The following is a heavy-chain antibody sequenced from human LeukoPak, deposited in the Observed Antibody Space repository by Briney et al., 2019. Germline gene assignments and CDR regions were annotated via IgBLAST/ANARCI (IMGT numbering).Heavy chain of an antibody. CDR2: MNPNSGNT. D-gene: IGHD2-2*01. CDR3: ARGFPISTSLDY. Sequence: ASVKVSCKASGYTFTSYDINWVRQATGQGLEWMGWMNPNSGNTGYAQKFQGRVTMTRDTSTSTVYMELSSLRSEDTAVYYCARGFPISTSLDYWGQGTLVTVSS. J-gene: IGHJ4*02. CDR1: GYTFTSYD. V-gene: IGHV1-8*01.